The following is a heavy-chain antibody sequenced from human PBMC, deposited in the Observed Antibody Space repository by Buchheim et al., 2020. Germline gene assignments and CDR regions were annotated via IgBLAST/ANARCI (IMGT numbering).Heavy chain of an antibody. CDR3: ARGGLGEFSFFPY. CDR1: GDSIHSGGYS. Sequence: HLHLQESGSGLVNPSQTLSLTCAVSGDSIHSGGYSWSWIRQPPGKGLEWIGYIYHSGTTHYNPSLKSRVTISVDTSKNEFFLKLNSVTAADTAVYYCARGGLGEFSFFPYWGRGTL. J-gene: IGHJ4*02. V-gene: IGHV4-30-2*02. D-gene: IGHD3-16*02. CDR2: IYHSGTT.